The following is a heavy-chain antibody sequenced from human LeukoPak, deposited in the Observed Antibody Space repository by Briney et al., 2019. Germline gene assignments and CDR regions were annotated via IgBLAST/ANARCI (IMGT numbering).Heavy chain of an antibody. V-gene: IGHV3-9*01. CDR1: GFTFDDYA. J-gene: IGHJ3*02. D-gene: IGHD3-22*01. CDR2: ISWNSGSI. Sequence: PGGSLRLSCAASGFTFDDYAMHWVRQAPGKGLEWVSGISWNSGSIGYADSVKGRFTISRDNAKNSLYLQMNSLRAEDTAVYYCARVIGVIGAFDIWGQGTMVTVSS. CDR3: ARVIGVIGAFDI.